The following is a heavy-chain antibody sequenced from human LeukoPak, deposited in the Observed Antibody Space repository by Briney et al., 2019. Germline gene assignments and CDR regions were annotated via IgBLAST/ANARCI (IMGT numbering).Heavy chain of an antibody. CDR3: ARTDL. CDR2: INQSGST. J-gene: IGHJ3*01. V-gene: IGHV4-34*01. CDR1: VGSFCVYY. Sequence: SESLSLTCAVHVGSFCVYYWSCSREPPRKGLEWSGEINQSGSTNYNPSIKSRVTISVDTSKNQFSLKLSSVAAADAAVYYCARTDLWGQGIMVTVSS.